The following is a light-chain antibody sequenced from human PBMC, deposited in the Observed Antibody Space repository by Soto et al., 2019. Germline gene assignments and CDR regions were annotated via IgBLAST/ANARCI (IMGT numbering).Light chain of an antibody. CDR3: QQYVGSGSPIT. CDR2: GAS. V-gene: IGKV3-20*01. Sequence: DIVLTQSPGTLSLSPGEGATLSCRASQRVGSKYFAWYQQKPGQAPRLLIYGASTRATGIPDRFTGGGSGTDFTLTIRRLEPEDFALYYCQQYVGSGSPITFGQGTRLEIK. J-gene: IGKJ5*01. CDR1: QRVGSKY.